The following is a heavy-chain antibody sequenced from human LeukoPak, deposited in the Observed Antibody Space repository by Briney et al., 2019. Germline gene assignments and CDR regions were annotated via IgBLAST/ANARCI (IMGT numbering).Heavy chain of an antibody. J-gene: IGHJ4*02. D-gene: IGHD5-24*01. Sequence: PGGSLRLSCAASGFMFNSYGMHWVRQAPGKGLEGGAVIWYDGSNRNYGDSVKGRFTISRDNAQNTLSLQMNSLRAEDTAVYYCTRAPPGRDGYSEYWGQGTVVTVST. V-gene: IGHV3-33*01. CDR1: GFMFNSYG. CDR2: IWYDGSNR. CDR3: TRAPPGRDGYSEY.